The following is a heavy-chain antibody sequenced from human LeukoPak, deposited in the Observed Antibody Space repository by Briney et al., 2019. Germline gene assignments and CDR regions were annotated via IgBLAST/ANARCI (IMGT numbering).Heavy chain of an antibody. D-gene: IGHD2-2*01. V-gene: IGHV3-30*18. Sequence: GGSLRLSCAASGFTFSSYGMHWVRQAPGKGLEWVAVISYDGSNQYYADSVKGRFTISRDNSKNTLYLQMDSLRAEDTAVYYCAKARYCTSTSCYRLTYYYDYGMDVWGQGTTVAVSS. J-gene: IGHJ6*02. CDR2: ISYDGSNQ. CDR3: AKARYCTSTSCYRLTYYYDYGMDV. CDR1: GFTFSSYG.